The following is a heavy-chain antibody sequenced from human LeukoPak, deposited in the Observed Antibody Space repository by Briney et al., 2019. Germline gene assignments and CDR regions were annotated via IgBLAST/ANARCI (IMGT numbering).Heavy chain of an antibody. CDR1: GGSVTSDSSY. CDR2: IYYRGST. Sequence: PSETLSLTCTVSGGSVTSDSSYWSWIRQPPGKGLEWIGYIYYRGSTNYNPSLKSRVSMSIDTSKNHFSLKLSSLTAADTAVYYCARSSHYGNFPDYWGQGTLVTVSS. CDR3: ARSSHYGNFPDY. J-gene: IGHJ4*02. V-gene: IGHV4-61*03. D-gene: IGHD4-11*01.